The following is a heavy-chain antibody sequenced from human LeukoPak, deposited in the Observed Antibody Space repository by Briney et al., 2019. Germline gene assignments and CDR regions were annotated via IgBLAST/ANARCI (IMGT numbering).Heavy chain of an antibody. CDR1: GFTFSSYS. Sequence: PGGCLRLSCAASGFTFSSYSMNWVRQAPGKGLEWVSSISSSSRYIYYADSVKGRFTISRDNAKNSLYLQMYTMRAEHTALYYCARKFGVLEWLFPPWGQGTLVTVSS. V-gene: IGHV3-21*01. CDR3: ARKFGVLEWLFPP. J-gene: IGHJ5*02. CDR2: ISSSSRYI. D-gene: IGHD3-3*01.